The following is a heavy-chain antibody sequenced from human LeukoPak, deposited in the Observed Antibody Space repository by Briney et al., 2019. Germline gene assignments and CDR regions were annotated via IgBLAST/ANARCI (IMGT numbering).Heavy chain of an antibody. J-gene: IGHJ4*02. CDR2: IFVGSGNT. V-gene: IGHV1-58*01. Sequence: TSEKVSCKASGFTFTSSAVQWVRQARGQRLEWIGWIFVGSGNTNYAQKFQERVTITRDMSTSTAYMELSSLRSEDTAVYYCAAFGSSGWWAFNYFDYWGQGTLVTVSS. D-gene: IGHD6-19*01. CDR1: GFTFTSSA. CDR3: AAFGSSGWWAFNYFDY.